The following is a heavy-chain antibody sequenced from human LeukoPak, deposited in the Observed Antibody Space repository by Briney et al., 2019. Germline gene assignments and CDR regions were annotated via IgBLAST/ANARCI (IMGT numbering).Heavy chain of an antibody. Sequence: SETLSLTCTVSGDSNYNSLYSWGWIRQPPGKGLEWIGSIDYSGSTYYNPSLKSRATISIDTSKNQFSLNLSSVTAADTAVYYCAREYTLYRSGWFLDYWGQGTLATVSS. CDR2: IDYSGST. CDR1: GDSNYNSLYS. CDR3: AREYTLYRSGWFLDY. J-gene: IGHJ4*02. D-gene: IGHD6-19*01. V-gene: IGHV4-39*07.